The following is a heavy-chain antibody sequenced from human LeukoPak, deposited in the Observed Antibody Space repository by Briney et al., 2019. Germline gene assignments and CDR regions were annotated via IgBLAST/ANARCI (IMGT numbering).Heavy chain of an antibody. D-gene: IGHD2-2*03. J-gene: IGHJ6*02. CDR2: IIPILGIA. V-gene: IGHV1-69*04. CDR1: GGTFSSYA. CDR3: ARVGGYCSSTSCPTHYYYGMDV. Sequence: ASVKVSCKASGGTFSSYAISWVRQAPGQGLEWMGRIIPILGIANYAQKFQGRVTITADKSTSTAYMELSSLRSEDTAVYYCARVGGYCSSTSCPTHYYYGMDVWGQGTTVTVSS.